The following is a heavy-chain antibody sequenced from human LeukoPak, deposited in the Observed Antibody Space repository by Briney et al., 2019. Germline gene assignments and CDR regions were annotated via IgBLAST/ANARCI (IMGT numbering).Heavy chain of an antibody. CDR2: MNPNSGDT. Sequence: ASVKVSCKASGYTLTSYDINWVRQATGQGLEWMGWMNPNSGDTGYAQKFQGRVTMTRNTSISTAYMELSSLRSEDTAVYYCARGVESITVFGVVNPYYYYGMDVWGQGTTVTVSS. CDR3: ARGVESITVFGVVNPYYYYGMDV. D-gene: IGHD3-3*01. CDR1: GYTLTSYD. J-gene: IGHJ6*02. V-gene: IGHV1-8*01.